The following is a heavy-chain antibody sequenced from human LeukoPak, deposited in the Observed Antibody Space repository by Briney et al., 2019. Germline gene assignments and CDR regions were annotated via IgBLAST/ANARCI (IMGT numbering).Heavy chain of an antibody. J-gene: IGHJ4*02. V-gene: IGHV1-2*02. CDR2: INPNSGGT. D-gene: IGHD6-13*01. CDR1: GYTFTGYY. CDR3: ARVSYSSSTRQQERPFDY. Sequence: ASVTVSCKASGYTFTGYYMHWVRQAPGQGLEWMGWINPNSGGTNYAQKFQGRVTMTRDTSISTAYMELSRLRSDDTAVYYCARVSYSSSTRQQERPFDYWGQGTLVTVSS.